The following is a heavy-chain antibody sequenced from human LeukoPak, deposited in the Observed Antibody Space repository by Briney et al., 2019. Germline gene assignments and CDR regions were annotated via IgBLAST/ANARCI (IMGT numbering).Heavy chain of an antibody. CDR2: ISYDGSNK. CDR3: ARGQQGYFDY. J-gene: IGHJ4*02. CDR1: GFTFSNFA. Sequence: GGSLSLSCAASGFTFSNFAMHWVRQAPGKGLEWVAVISYDGSNKNYADSVKGRFTISRDNSKNTLYLQMNSLRAEDTAVYYCARGQQGYFDYWGQGTLVTVSS. V-gene: IGHV3-30-3*01.